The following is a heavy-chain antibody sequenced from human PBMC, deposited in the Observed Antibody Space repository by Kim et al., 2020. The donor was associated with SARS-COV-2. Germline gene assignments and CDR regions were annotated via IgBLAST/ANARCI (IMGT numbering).Heavy chain of an antibody. D-gene: IGHD6-6*01. Sequence: STNYSPSFQGHVTISPDKSITTAYLQWSSLKASDTAICYCARHGDASSFDFWGQGTLVTVSS. V-gene: IGHV5-10-1*01. CDR2: ST. J-gene: IGHJ4*02. CDR3: ARHGDASSFDF.